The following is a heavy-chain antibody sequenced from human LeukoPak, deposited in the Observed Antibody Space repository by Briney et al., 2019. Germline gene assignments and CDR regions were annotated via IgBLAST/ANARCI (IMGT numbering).Heavy chain of an antibody. V-gene: IGHV3-30*03. J-gene: IGHJ5*02. CDR2: ISYDGSNK. Sequence: GGSLRLSCAASGFTFSSYGMHWVRQAPGKGLEWVAVISYDGSNKYYVDSVKGRFTISRDNAKNSLYLQMNSLRAEDTAVYYCASLTGTTFANWFDPWGQGTLVTVSS. CDR1: GFTFSSYG. CDR3: ASLTGTTFANWFDP. D-gene: IGHD1-7*01.